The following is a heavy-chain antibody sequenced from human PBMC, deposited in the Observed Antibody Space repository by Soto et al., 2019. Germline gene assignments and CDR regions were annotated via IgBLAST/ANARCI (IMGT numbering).Heavy chain of an antibody. Sequence: QVQLVQSGAEVKKPGASVKVSCKASGYTFTSYDINWVRQATGQGLEWMGWMNPNSGNTGYAQKFQGRITMTRNTSTTTAYTELSSLRSEDTAVYYCARGPYYYYHMDVWGKGTTVTVSS. V-gene: IGHV1-8*01. CDR2: MNPNSGNT. CDR1: GYTFTSYD. J-gene: IGHJ6*03. CDR3: ARGPYYYYHMDV.